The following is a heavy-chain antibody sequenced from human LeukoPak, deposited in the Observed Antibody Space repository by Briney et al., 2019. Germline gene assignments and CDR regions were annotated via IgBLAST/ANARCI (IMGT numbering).Heavy chain of an antibody. Sequence: ASVKVPCKASGYTFTGYYMHWVRQAPGQGLEWMGWINPNSGGTNYAQKFQGRVTMTRDTSISTAYMELSRLRSDDTAVYYCARNPLQWLVLYYFDYWGQGTLVTVSS. J-gene: IGHJ4*02. D-gene: IGHD6-19*01. CDR2: INPNSGGT. CDR1: GYTFTGYY. V-gene: IGHV1-2*02. CDR3: ARNPLQWLVLYYFDY.